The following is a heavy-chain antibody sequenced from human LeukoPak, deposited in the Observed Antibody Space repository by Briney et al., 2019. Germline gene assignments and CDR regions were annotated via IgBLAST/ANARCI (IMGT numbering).Heavy chain of an antibody. D-gene: IGHD3-10*01. V-gene: IGHV4-34*01. CDR3: ARAESIIWFGELLRDYYFDY. Sequence: SETLSLTCAVYGGSFSGYYWSWIRQPPGKGLEWIGEINHSGSTNYNPSLKSRVTISVDTSKNQFSLKLSSVTAADTAVYYCARAESIIWFGELLRDYYFDYWGQGTLVTVSS. CDR2: INHSGST. CDR1: GGSFSGYY. J-gene: IGHJ4*02.